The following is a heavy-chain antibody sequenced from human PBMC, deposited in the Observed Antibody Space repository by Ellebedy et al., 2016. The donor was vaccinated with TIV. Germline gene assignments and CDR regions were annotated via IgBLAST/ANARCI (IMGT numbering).Heavy chain of an antibody. Sequence: GESLKISCAASGFTFSSSWVHWVRQVPGKGPVWVARINGDGSNIGYADSVKGRFTISRDNAKRTLYLQMNSLRAEDTAVYYCAREPYNWNGPFDYWGQGTLVTVSS. CDR2: INGDGSNI. V-gene: IGHV3-74*01. CDR1: GFTFSSSW. J-gene: IGHJ4*02. CDR3: AREPYNWNGPFDY. D-gene: IGHD1-20*01.